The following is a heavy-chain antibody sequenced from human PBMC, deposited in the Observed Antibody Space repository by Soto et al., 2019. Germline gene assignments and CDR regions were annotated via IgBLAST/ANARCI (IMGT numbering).Heavy chain of an antibody. CDR3: AKDGRGSGSHYNSFGY. D-gene: IGHD3-10*01. V-gene: IGHV3-53*01. Sequence: EVQLVESGGGLIQPGGSLKLSCAASGFTVGNNYMSWVRQAPGKGLEWVSLIYSTGTTKYADSVKGRFTVSRDNAKHTLYLKMNSLRAEDTAVYYCAKDGRGSGSHYNSFGYWGQGTLVTVSS. CDR2: IYSTGTT. CDR1: GFTVGNNY. J-gene: IGHJ4*02.